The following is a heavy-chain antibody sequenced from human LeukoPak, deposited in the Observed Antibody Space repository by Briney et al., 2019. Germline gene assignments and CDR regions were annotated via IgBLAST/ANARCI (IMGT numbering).Heavy chain of an antibody. CDR3: ARVAEVLRFLEWFWFDP. CDR2: IKQDGSEK. V-gene: IGHV3-7*01. J-gene: IGHJ5*02. Sequence: GGSLRLSCAASGFTFSSYWMSWVRQAPGKGLEWVANIKQDGSEKYYVDSVKGRFTISRDNAKNSLYLRMNSLRAEDTAVYYCARVAEVLRFLEWFWFDPWGQGTLVTVSS. D-gene: IGHD3-3*01. CDR1: GFTFSSYW.